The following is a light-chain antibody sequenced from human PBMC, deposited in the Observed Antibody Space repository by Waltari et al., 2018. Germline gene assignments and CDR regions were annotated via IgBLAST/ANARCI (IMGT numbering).Light chain of an antibody. CDR2: AAS. Sequence: DIQMTQSPSSLSASVGDKVTITCRASQGVNNALDWYQQKPGKAPKLLIYAASGLQSGVPSRFSGIGSGTNFTLPTSSRQPENFAVYYCRQRNIYPYSFGQGTKVDIK. CDR3: RQRNIYPYS. J-gene: IGKJ2*03. V-gene: IGKV1-17*01. CDR1: QGVNNA.